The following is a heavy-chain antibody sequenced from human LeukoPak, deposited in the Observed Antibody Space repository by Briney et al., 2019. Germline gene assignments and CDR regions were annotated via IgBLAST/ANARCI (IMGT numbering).Heavy chain of an antibody. Sequence: SENLSLTGTVSGGTISSYYWSWLRQPPGKGLEWIGNIYTSGSTNYNPSIKSRVTMSVDTSKNQFSLKLSSVTAADTAVYYCARAVGSGSFQTYYYYMDVWGKGTTVTISS. D-gene: IGHD3-10*01. CDR3: ARAVGSGSFQTYYYYMDV. CDR2: IYTSGST. J-gene: IGHJ6*03. V-gene: IGHV4-4*07. CDR1: GGTISSYY.